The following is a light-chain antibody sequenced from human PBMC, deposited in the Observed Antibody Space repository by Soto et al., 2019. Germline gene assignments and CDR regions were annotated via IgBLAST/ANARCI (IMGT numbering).Light chain of an antibody. V-gene: IGKV3-20*01. CDR2: GGS. J-gene: IGKJ1*01. CDR3: QQYSSSRT. CDR1: QSVSSNH. Sequence: DILLTQSPGTLSLSPGERSTLSGRASQSVSSNHLAWYQQKPGQAPRLLIYGGSSRATGIPVRFSGSGSETDFTLTITRLEPEDFAVYYCQQYSSSRTFGQGTKVDI.